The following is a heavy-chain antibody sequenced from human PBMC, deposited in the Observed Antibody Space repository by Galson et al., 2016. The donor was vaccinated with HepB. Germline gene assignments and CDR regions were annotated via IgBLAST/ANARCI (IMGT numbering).Heavy chain of an antibody. J-gene: IGHJ4*02. Sequence: SLRLSCAASGFTFSPYDMNWVRQAPGKGLGWVSFISSTSRYIYYADSVKGRFTVSRDNAKNSLYLQMNNLRAEDTAAFFCARDFSSYDDYWGQGTLVTVSS. D-gene: IGHD5-12*01. V-gene: IGHV3-21*01. CDR2: ISSTSRYI. CDR3: ARDFSSYDDY. CDR1: GFTFSPYD.